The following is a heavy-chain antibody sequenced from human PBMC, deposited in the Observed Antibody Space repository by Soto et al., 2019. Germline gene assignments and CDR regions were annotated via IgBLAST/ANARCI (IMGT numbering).Heavy chain of an antibody. CDR1: GYTFTSYA. V-gene: IGHV1-3*01. CDR3: ASGGEMATTTPFDY. J-gene: IGHJ4*02. Sequence: ASVKVSCKASGYTFTSYAMHWVRQAPGQRLEWMGWINAGNGNTKYSQKFQGRVTITRDTSASTAYMELSSLRSEDTAVYHCASGGEMATTTPFDYWGQGTLVTVSS. D-gene: IGHD5-12*01. CDR2: INAGNGNT.